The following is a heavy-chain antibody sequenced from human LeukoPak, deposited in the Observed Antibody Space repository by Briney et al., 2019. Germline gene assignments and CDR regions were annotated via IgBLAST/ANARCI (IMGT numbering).Heavy chain of an antibody. CDR3: ARTAVGATDFDY. CDR1: GYTFTSYG. D-gene: IGHD1-26*01. V-gene: IGHV1-18*01. CDR2: ISAYNGNT. Sequence: ASVKVSCMASGYTFTSYGISWVRQAPGQGLEWMGWISAYNGNTNYAQKLQGRVTMTTDTSTSTAYMELRSLRSDDTAVYYCARTAVGATDFDYWGQGTLVTVSS. J-gene: IGHJ4*02.